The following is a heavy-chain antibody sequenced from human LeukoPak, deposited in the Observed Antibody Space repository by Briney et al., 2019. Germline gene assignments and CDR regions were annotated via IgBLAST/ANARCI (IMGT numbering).Heavy chain of an antibody. CDR2: IYYSGST. J-gene: IGHJ4*02. V-gene: IGHV4-59*01. CDR3: ARPLTGTTLIFDY. D-gene: IGHD1-7*01. Sequence: SETLSLTCTVSGGSISSYYWSWIRQPPGKGLEWIGYIYYSGSTSYNPSLKSRVTISVDTSKNQFSQKLSSVTAADTAVYYCARPLTGTTLIFDYWGQGTLVTVSS. CDR1: GGSISSYY.